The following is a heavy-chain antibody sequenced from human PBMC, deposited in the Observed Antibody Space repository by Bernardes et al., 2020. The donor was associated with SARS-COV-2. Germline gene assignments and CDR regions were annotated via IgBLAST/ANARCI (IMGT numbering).Heavy chain of an antibody. CDR2: INPNSGGT. Sequence: VKVSCKASGYTFTGFYMHWVRQAPGQGLEWMGWINPNSGGTNYAQKFQGRVTMTRDTSISTAHMELSSLKSDDTAVYYCAKVGGDGYNYAFDIWGQGTMVTVSS. CDR3: AKVGGDGYNYAFDI. J-gene: IGHJ3*02. CDR1: GYTFTGFY. V-gene: IGHV1-2*02. D-gene: IGHD1-1*01.